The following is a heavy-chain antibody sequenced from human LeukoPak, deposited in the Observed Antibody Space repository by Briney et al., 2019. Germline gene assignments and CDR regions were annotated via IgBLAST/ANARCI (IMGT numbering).Heavy chain of an antibody. D-gene: IGHD6-13*01. CDR2: ISAYDGNT. CDR1: GYTFTSYG. J-gene: IGHJ4*02. CDR3: ARDVIAAAGIHFDY. V-gene: IGHV1-18*01. Sequence: ASVKVSCKASGYTFTSYGISWVRQAPGKGLEWMGWISAYDGNTNYAQKLQGRVTMTTDTSTSTAYMELRSLRSDDTAVYYCARDVIAAAGIHFDYWGQGTLVTVSS.